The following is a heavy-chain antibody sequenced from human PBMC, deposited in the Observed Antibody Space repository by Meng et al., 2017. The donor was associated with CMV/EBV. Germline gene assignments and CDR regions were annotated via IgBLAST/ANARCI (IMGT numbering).Heavy chain of an antibody. CDR1: GFTFSSYE. V-gene: IGHV3-48*03. CDR2: ISGSGSTI. CDR3: ARLQDSSGYYRVVVTIDY. Sequence: GESLKISCAASGFTFSSYEMNWVRQAPGKGLEWVSYISGSGSTIYYADSVKGRFTISRDNAKNSLYLQMNSLRAEDTAVYYCARLQDSSGYYRVVVTIDYWGQGTLVTVSS. D-gene: IGHD3-22*01. J-gene: IGHJ4*02.